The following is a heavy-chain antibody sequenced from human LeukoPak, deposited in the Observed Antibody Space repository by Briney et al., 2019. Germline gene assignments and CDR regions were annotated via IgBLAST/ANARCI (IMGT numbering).Heavy chain of an antibody. J-gene: IGHJ4*02. CDR3: ATHQKRRLDY. CDR1: GFTLSHHW. CDR2: INQDGSEK. V-gene: IGHV3-7*03. Sequence: GGSLRLSCAASGFTLSHHWRNWVRPAPGGGLKWVATINQDGSEKHYVDSVKGRFIISRDNAKNSLFLQMNSLRAEDTAVYYCATHQKRRLDYWGQGTLVTVSS.